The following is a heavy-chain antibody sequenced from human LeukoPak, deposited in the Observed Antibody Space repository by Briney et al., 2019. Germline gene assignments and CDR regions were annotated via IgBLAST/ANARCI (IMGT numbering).Heavy chain of an antibody. CDR3: ARGGLLGVVVAATDPGIDY. V-gene: IGHV4-39*01. CDR2: IYYSGST. CDR1: GGSISSSSYY. D-gene: IGHD2-15*01. Sequence: PSETLSLTCTVSGGSISSSSYYWGWIRQPPGKGLEWIGSIYYSGSTYYNPSLKSRVTISVDTSKNQFSLKLSSVTAADTAVYYCARGGLLGVVVAATDPGIDYWGQGTLVTVSS. J-gene: IGHJ4*02.